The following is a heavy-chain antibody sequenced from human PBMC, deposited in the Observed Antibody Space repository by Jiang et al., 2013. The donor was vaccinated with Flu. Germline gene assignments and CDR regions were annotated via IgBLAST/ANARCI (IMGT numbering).Heavy chain of an antibody. CDR3: ARSSGDYNDSFEAFDI. CDR2: ISSGGSYT. CDR1: GFTFSSCT. Sequence: VQLVESGGGLVKPGGSLRLSCAASGFTFSSCTMNWVRQAPGKGPEWVSSISSGGSYTYYAESVKGRFSISRDNAKNSLYLQMNSLRAEDTAVYYCARSSGDYNDSFEAFDIWGQGTMVTVSS. J-gene: IGHJ3*02. V-gene: IGHV3-21*01. D-gene: IGHD4-17*01.